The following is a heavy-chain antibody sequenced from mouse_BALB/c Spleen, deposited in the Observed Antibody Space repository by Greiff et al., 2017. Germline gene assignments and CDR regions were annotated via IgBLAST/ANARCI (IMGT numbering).Heavy chain of an antibody. CDR2: IFPGDGST. J-gene: IGHJ3*01. Sequence: VQLQQSGAELVKPGASVKLSCKASGYTFTSYDINWVRQRPEQGLEWIGWIFPGDGSTKYNEKFKGKATLTTDKSSSTAYMQLSRLTSEDSAVYFCASPSTTVVAPFAYWGQGTLVTVSA. CDR3: ASPSTTVVAPFAY. D-gene: IGHD1-1*01. CDR1: GYTFTSYD. V-gene: IGHV1-85*01.